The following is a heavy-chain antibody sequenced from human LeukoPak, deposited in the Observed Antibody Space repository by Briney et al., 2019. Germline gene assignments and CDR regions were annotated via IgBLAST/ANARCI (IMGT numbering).Heavy chain of an antibody. CDR2: INHSGST. Sequence: SETLSLTCAVYGGSFSGYYWSWIRQPPGKGLEWIGEINHSGSTNYNPSLKSRVTISVDTSKNQFSLKLSSVTAADTAVYYCARVFLGYCSSTCCYNRWYVDYWGQGTLVTVSS. CDR3: ARVFLGYCSSTCCYNRWYVDY. CDR1: GGSFSGYY. V-gene: IGHV4-34*01. D-gene: IGHD2-2*02. J-gene: IGHJ4*02.